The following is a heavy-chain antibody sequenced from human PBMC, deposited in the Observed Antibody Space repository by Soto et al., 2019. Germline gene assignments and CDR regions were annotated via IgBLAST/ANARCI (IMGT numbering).Heavy chain of an antibody. D-gene: IGHD6-6*01. J-gene: IGHJ5*02. CDR1: GGTFGSYA. CDR2: IIPIFGTA. Sequence: SVKVSCKASGGTFGSYAISWVRQAPGQGLEWMGGIIPIFGTANYAQKFQGRVTITADESTSTAYMELSSLRSEDTAVYYCARSSSSFYWFDPWGQGTLVTVSS. V-gene: IGHV1-69*13. CDR3: ARSSSSFYWFDP.